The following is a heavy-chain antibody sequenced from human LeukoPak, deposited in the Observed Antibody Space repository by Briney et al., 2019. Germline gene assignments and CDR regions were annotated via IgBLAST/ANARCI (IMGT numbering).Heavy chain of an antibody. CDR3: ASGSVGRDGPLSYYYYGMDV. V-gene: IGHV1-46*01. J-gene: IGHJ6*02. D-gene: IGHD5-24*01. Sequence: ASVKVSCKASGYTFTGYYMHWVRQAPGQGLEWMGMINPSGGSTSYAQKFQGRVTMTRDTSTSTVYMELSSLRSEDTAVYYCASGSVGRDGPLSYYYYGMDVWGQGTTVTVSS. CDR2: INPSGGST. CDR1: GYTFTGYY.